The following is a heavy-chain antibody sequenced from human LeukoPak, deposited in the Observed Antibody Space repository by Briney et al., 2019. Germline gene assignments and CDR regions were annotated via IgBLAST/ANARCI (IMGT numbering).Heavy chain of an antibody. J-gene: IGHJ4*02. CDR2: ISYDGSNK. V-gene: IGHV3-30-3*01. D-gene: IGHD3-22*01. CDR1: GGSFSGYY. CDR3: ARDALKLYDSSGYYDY. Sequence: LSLTCAVYGGSFSGYYWSWIRQAPGKGLEWVAVISYDGSNKYYADSVKGRFTISRGNSKNTLYLQMNSLRAEDTAVYYCARDALKLYDSSGYYDYWGQGTLVTVSS.